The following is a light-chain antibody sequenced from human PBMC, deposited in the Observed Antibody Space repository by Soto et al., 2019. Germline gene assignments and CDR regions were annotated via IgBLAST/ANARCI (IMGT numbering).Light chain of an antibody. CDR1: QSISSY. CDR2: AAS. Sequence: DIQMTQSPSSLSASVGDRVTITCRASQSISSYLNWYQQKPGKAPKLLIYAASSLQSGVPSRFSGSGSGTEFTLTISSLQPEDCATYYCQQRYSTPWTFGQGTKVEIK. CDR3: QQRYSTPWT. J-gene: IGKJ1*01. V-gene: IGKV1-39*01.